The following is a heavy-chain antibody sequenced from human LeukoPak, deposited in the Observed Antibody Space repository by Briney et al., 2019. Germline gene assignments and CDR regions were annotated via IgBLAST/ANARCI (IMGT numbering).Heavy chain of an antibody. CDR1: GFTFSSYG. J-gene: IGHJ4*02. D-gene: IGHD6-19*01. CDR2: ISYDGSNK. V-gene: IGHV3-30*18. Sequence: PGGSLRLSCAASGFTFSSYGMHWVGQAPGKGLEGVAVISYDGSNKYYADSVKGRFTISRDNSKNTLYLQMNSLRAEDTAVYYCAKDRVAGRGDYWGQGTLVTVSS. CDR3: AKDRVAGRGDY.